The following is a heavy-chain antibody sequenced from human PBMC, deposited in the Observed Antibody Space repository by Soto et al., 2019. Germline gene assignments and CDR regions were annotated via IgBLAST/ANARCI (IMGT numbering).Heavy chain of an antibody. CDR3: ARDPSYSSSRWFDP. CDR1: GGSISSSNW. CDR2: IYHSGST. D-gene: IGHD6-6*01. V-gene: IGHV4-4*02. Sequence: SETLSLTCAVSGGSISSSNWWSWVRQPPGKGLEWIGEIYHSGSTNYNPSLKSRVTISVDKSKNQFSLKLSSVTAADTAVYYCARDPSYSSSRWFDPWGQGTLVTVSS. J-gene: IGHJ5*02.